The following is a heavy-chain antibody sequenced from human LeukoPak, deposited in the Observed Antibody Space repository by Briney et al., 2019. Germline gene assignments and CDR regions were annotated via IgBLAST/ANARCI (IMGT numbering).Heavy chain of an antibody. Sequence: SETLSLTCTVSGGSISSSSYYWGWIRQPPGKGLEWIGSIYYSGSTYYNPSLKSRVTISVDTSKNQFSLKLSSVTAADTAVYYCARRAYSGSYSKIRHFDYWGQGTLVTVSS. J-gene: IGHJ4*02. V-gene: IGHV4-39*01. CDR1: GGSISSSSYY. CDR3: ARRAYSGSYSKIRHFDY. CDR2: IYYSGST. D-gene: IGHD1-26*01.